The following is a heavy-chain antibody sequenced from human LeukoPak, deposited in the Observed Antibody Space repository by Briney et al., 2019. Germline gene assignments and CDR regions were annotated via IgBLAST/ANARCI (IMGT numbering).Heavy chain of an antibody. CDR2: VSGSDANT. CDR3: AKEWGCGGVDCYSTYFDY. V-gene: IGHV3-23*01. CDR1: GFTFSSYA. J-gene: IGHJ4*02. D-gene: IGHD2-21*02. Sequence: AGGSLRLSCAASGFTFSSYAMSWVRQAPGKGLEWVSAVSGSDANTYYADSVKGRFTISRDNSKNTLYLQMNSLRAEDTAVYYCAKEWGCGGVDCYSTYFDYWGQGTLVTVSS.